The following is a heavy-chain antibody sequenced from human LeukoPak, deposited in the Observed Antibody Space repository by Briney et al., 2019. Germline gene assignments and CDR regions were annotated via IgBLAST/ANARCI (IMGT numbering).Heavy chain of an antibody. Sequence: PGGSLRLSCAASGFTFSSYAMSWVRQAPGKGLEWVSAISGSGGSTYYADSVKGRFTISRDNSKNTLYLQMNSLRAEDTAVYYCAKVDIVVVPAATRFDYWGQGTLVTVSS. CDR2: ISGSGGST. V-gene: IGHV3-23*01. CDR1: GFTFSSYA. CDR3: AKVDIVVVPAATRFDY. D-gene: IGHD2-2*03. J-gene: IGHJ4*02.